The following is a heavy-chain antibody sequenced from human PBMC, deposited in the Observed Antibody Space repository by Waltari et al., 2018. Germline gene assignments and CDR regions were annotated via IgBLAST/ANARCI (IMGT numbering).Heavy chain of an antibody. Sequence: QVPLQESGPGLVKPSETLSLTCTVSGGSISSYYWSWIRQPPGKGLEWIGYIYYSGSTNYNPSLKSRVTISVDTSKNQFSLKLSSVTAADTAVYYCAREGHEAYSSSSWFDPWGQGTLVTVSS. CDR1: GGSISSYY. CDR3: AREGHEAYSSSSWFDP. J-gene: IGHJ5*02. CDR2: IYYSGST. D-gene: IGHD6-13*01. V-gene: IGHV4-59*01.